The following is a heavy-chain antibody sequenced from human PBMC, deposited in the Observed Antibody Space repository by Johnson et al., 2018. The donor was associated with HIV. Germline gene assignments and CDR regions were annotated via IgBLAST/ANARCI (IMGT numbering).Heavy chain of an antibody. CDR2: INQDGSDK. CDR1: GFTFSSYW. V-gene: IGHV3-7*05. Sequence: EVQLVESGGGLVQPGGSLRLSCAASGFTFSSYWMSWVRQAPGKGLEWVANINQDGSDKYYVDSVKGRFTISRDTAKNTLYLQMNSLRVEDTAVYYCARDPITPYERGPDAFDVWGQGTVVTVSS. CDR3: ARDPITPYERGPDAFDV. J-gene: IGHJ3*01. D-gene: IGHD2-21*01.